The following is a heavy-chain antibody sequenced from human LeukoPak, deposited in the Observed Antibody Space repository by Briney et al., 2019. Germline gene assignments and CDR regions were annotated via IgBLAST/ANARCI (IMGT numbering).Heavy chain of an antibody. D-gene: IGHD3-9*01. J-gene: IGHJ4*02. V-gene: IGHV1-8*01. Sequence: ASVKVSCKASGYTFTSYDINWVRQAPGQGLEWMGWMNPNSGNTGYAQKFQGRVTMTRNTSISTAYMELSSLRSEDTAVYYCARGSVHYDILTGYFDYWGQGTLVTVSS. CDR1: GYTFTSYD. CDR2: MNPNSGNT. CDR3: ARGSVHYDILTGYFDY.